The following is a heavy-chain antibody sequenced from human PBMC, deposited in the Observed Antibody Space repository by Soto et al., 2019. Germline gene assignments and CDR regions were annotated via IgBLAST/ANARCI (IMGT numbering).Heavy chain of an antibody. J-gene: IGHJ4*02. CDR1: VDTFSTYT. V-gene: IGHV1-69*08. Sequence: QVQLVQSGAEVKKPVSSVKVSCQTSVDTFSTYTISWVRQAPGQGLEWLGRIIPIFGTTSYAQKFQGRVTITADTSTSTTYMELTTLRTQDTAVYYCVRSPTVTTIIHFDYWGQGTLVTVSS. CDR3: VRSPTVTTIIHFDY. CDR2: IIPIFGTT. D-gene: IGHD4-17*01.